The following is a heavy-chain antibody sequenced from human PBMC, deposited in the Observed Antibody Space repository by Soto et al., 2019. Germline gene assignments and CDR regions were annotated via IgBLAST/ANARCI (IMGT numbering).Heavy chain of an antibody. J-gene: IGHJ3*02. V-gene: IGHV1-8*02. Sequence: ASEKVSCKASGYTFTSYDINWVRQATGQGLEWMGWMNPNSGNTGYAQKFQGRVTMTRNTSISTAYMELSSLRSEDTAVYYCARRRRGGFNDAFDIWGQGTMVTVSS. CDR3: ARRRRGGFNDAFDI. CDR1: GYTFTSYD. CDR2: MNPNSGNT. D-gene: IGHD5-12*01.